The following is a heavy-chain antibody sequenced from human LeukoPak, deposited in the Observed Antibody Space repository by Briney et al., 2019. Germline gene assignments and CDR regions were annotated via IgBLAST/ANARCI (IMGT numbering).Heavy chain of an antibody. V-gene: IGHV4-4*07. CDR1: GGSISSYY. Sequence: PSETLSVTCTVSGGSISSYYWSWIRQPAGNGLEWIGRIYTSGSTNYNPSLKSRVTMSVDTSKNQFSLKLSSVTAADTAVYYCAREHKYYYYGMDVWGQGTTVTVSS. CDR2: IYTSGST. J-gene: IGHJ6*02. CDR3: AREHKYYYYGMDV.